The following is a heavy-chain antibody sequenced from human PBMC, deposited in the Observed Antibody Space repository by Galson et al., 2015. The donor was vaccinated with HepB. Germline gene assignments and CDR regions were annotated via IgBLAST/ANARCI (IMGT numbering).Heavy chain of an antibody. CDR3: ARDLGVLRAAGMAIEWINDAFDI. D-gene: IGHD6-13*01. CDR1: GFTFSSYS. J-gene: IGHJ3*02. CDR2: ISSSSSYI. Sequence: SLRLSCAASGFTFSSYSMNWVRQAPGKGLEWVSSISSSSSYIYYADSVKGRFTISRDNAKNSLYLQMNSLRAEDTAVYYCARDLGVLRAAGMAIEWINDAFDIWGQGTMVTVSS. V-gene: IGHV3-21*01.